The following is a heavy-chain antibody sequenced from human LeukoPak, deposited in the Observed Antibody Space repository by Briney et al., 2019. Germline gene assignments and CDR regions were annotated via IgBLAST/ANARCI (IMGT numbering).Heavy chain of an antibody. D-gene: IGHD3-10*02. CDR2: INHSGST. CDR1: GGSFSGYY. CDR3: ARLKVGPTKLSSGSYYRNNWFDP. J-gene: IGHJ5*02. Sequence: SETLSLTCAVYGGSFSGYYWSWLRQPPGKGLEWFGEINHSGSTNYNPSLKSRVTMSVDTSKNQFSLKLSSVTAADTAVYYCARLKVGPTKLSSGSYYRNNWFDPWGQGTLVTVSS. V-gene: IGHV4-34*01.